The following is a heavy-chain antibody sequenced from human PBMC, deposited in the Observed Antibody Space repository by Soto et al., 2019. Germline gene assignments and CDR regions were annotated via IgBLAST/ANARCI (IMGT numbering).Heavy chain of an antibody. J-gene: IGHJ6*01. V-gene: IGHV1-69*12. CDR3: ARDLLVFGYTYGDV. CDR1: GGTFSNYA. CDR2: IIPIDATV. D-gene: IGHD3-10*02. Sequence: QVQLVQSGAEVKKPGSSVKVSCKASGGTFSNYALISWVRQAPGQGLEWMGGIIPIDATVNYAQKFQGRITITADESTTTAYMDLGSLRSEDTAVYYCARDLLVFGYTYGDVWGQGTTVTVSS.